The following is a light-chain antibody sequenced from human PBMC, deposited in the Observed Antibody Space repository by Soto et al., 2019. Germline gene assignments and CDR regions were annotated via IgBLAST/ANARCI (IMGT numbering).Light chain of an antibody. Sequence: EIVLTQSPDTLSLSPGERATLSCRASQSVSNYLIWCHQKPGQAPRLLIYYTFNRATGIPARFSGSGSGTDFTLTISSLDPEDFAVYYCQQRARWPLTFGGGTKVEIK. J-gene: IGKJ4*01. V-gene: IGKV3-11*01. CDR2: YTF. CDR3: QQRARWPLT. CDR1: QSVSNY.